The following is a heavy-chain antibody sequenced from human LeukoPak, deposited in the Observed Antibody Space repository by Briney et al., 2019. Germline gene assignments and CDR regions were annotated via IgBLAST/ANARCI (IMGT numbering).Heavy chain of an antibody. CDR2: INHSGST. J-gene: IGHJ6*02. V-gene: IGHV4-34*01. Sequence: PSETLPLTCAVYGGSFSGYYWSWIRQPPGKGLEWIGEINHSGSTNYNPSLKSRVTISVDTSKNQFSLKLSSVTAADTAVYYCARATRGGVVIIHGMDVWGQGTTVTVSS. D-gene: IGHD3-3*01. CDR1: GGSFSGYY. CDR3: ARATRGGVVIIHGMDV.